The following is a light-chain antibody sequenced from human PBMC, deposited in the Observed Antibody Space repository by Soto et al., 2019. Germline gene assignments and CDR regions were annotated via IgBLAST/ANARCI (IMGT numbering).Light chain of an antibody. Sequence: EIVLTQSPGTLSLSPGERATLSCRASQSVSSSYLAWYQHKPGQAPRLLIYGASTRATGIPDRFSGSGSGTHFTLTSSRQEPEDFAVYVCQQFGSPFPFGPGTKVDLK. CDR3: QQFGSPFP. V-gene: IGKV3-20*01. CDR1: QSVSSSY. CDR2: GAS. J-gene: IGKJ3*01.